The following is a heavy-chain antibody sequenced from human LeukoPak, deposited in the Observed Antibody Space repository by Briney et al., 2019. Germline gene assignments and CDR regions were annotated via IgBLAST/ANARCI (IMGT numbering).Heavy chain of an antibody. CDR2: IYYSGST. CDR1: GGSISSYY. V-gene: IGHV4-59*08. D-gene: IGHD6-13*01. Sequence: SETLSLTCTVSGGSISSYYWSWIRQFPGKGLEWIGYIYYSGSTSYNPSLKSRVSISVDMSKNQFSLKLSSVTAADTAVYYCARQNYSSSLFVYWGQGTLVTVSS. J-gene: IGHJ4*02. CDR3: ARQNYSSSLFVY.